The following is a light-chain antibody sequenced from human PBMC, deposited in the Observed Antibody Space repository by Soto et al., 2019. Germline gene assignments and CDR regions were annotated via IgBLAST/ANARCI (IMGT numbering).Light chain of an antibody. Sequence: DLQMTQSPSSLSASVGDRVTITCRASESISRHLNWYQQKPGKAPKLLIYAASSLQNGVPSRFSGSGSVTDFTLTISNLQPEDFATYYCQQSYSTLSITFGQGTRLEIK. J-gene: IGKJ5*01. CDR1: ESISRH. CDR2: AAS. V-gene: IGKV1-39*01. CDR3: QQSYSTLSIT.